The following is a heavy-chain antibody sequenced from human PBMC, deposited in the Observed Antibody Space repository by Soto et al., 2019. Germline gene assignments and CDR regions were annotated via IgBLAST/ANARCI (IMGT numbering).Heavy chain of an antibody. CDR2: ISYDGSNK. D-gene: IGHD6-13*01. CDR3: ATETNIADGQDY. J-gene: IGHJ4*02. V-gene: IGHV3-30*03. CDR1: GFTFSSYG. Sequence: GGSLRLSCAASGFTFSSYGMHWVRQAPGKGLEWVAVISYDGSNKYYADSVKGRSTISRDNSKNTLYLQMNSLRAEDTAVYYCATETNIADGQDYWGQGTLVTVSS.